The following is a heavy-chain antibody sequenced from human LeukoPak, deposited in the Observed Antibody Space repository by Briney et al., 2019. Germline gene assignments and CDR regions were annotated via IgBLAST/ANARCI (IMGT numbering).Heavy chain of an antibody. J-gene: IGHJ6*04. V-gene: IGHV3-74*01. CDR1: GFTFSTYW. CDR3: ARGGDETEPYYYYDMDV. D-gene: IGHD1-14*01. Sequence: PGGSLRLSCAGSGFTFSTYWMHWVRQAPGKGLVWVSRIKSDGSITTYADSVKGRFTISRDNAKNTLFLEMNSLRAEDTAVYYCARGGDETEPYYYYDMDVWGKGTTVTVSS. CDR2: IKSDGSIT.